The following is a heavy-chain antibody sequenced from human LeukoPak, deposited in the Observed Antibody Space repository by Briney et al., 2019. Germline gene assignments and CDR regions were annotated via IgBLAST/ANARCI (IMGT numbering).Heavy chain of an antibody. CDR3: ARHRSGGSRRLDNWFDP. CDR1: GGSISSSSYS. CDR2: IYYSGST. J-gene: IGHJ5*02. D-gene: IGHD3-10*01. V-gene: IGHV4-39*01. Sequence: SETLSLTCTVSGGSISSSSYSWGWIRQPPGKGLEWIGSIYYSGSTYYNPSLKSRVTISVDTSKNQFSLKLSSVTAADTAVYYCARHRSGGSRRLDNWFDPWGQGTLVTVSS.